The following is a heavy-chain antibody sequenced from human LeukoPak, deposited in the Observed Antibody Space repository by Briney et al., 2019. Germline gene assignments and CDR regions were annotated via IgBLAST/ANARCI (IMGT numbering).Heavy chain of an antibody. Sequence: PGGSLRLSCTVSGFTVSSNSMSWVRQAPGKGLEWVSFIYSDNTHYSESVKGRFTISRDNSKHTLYLQMNSLRAEDTAVYYCARRAGAYSHPYDYWGQGTLVTVSS. CDR2: IYSDNT. CDR3: ARRAGAYSHPYDY. CDR1: GFTVSSNS. D-gene: IGHD4/OR15-4a*01. V-gene: IGHV3-53*01. J-gene: IGHJ4*02.